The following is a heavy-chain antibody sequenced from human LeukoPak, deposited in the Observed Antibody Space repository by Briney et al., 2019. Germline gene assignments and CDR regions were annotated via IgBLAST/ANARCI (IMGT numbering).Heavy chain of an antibody. D-gene: IGHD5-24*01. V-gene: IGHV4-59*01. CDR2: FSYGGIT. CDR1: GVSISSYY. J-gene: IGHJ4*02. Sequence: SETLSLTCIVSGVSISSYYWSWIRQPPGKGLEWTAYFSYGGITNYNPFLKSRVTISMDTSKNQFSLKLSSVTAADTAVYYCARLTDGYSSLEYWGQGALVTVSS. CDR3: ARLTDGYSSLEY.